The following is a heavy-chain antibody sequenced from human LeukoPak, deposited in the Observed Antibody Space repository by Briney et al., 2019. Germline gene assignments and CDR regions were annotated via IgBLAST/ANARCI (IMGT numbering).Heavy chain of an antibody. J-gene: IGHJ4*02. Sequence: SETLSLTCAVYGGSFSGYYWSWIRQPPGKRLEWIGEINHSGSTNYNPSLKSRVTISVDTSKNQFSLKLSSVTAADTAVYYCARGHWQWLAVGPFDYWGQGTLVTVSS. CDR2: INHSGST. CDR3: ARGHWQWLAVGPFDY. CDR1: GGSFSGYY. D-gene: IGHD6-19*01. V-gene: IGHV4-34*01.